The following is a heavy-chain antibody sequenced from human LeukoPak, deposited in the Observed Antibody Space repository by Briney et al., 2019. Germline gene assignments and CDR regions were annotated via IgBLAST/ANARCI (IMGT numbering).Heavy chain of an antibody. CDR2: IIPILGIA. CDR1: GYTFTSYY. Sequence: SVKVSCKASGYTFTSYYMHWVRQAPGQGLEWMGRIIPILGIANYAQKFQGRVTITADKSTSTAYMELSSLRSEDTAVYYCARDKRWFHFDYWGQGTLVTVSS. V-gene: IGHV1-69*04. D-gene: IGHD4-23*01. CDR3: ARDKRWFHFDY. J-gene: IGHJ4*02.